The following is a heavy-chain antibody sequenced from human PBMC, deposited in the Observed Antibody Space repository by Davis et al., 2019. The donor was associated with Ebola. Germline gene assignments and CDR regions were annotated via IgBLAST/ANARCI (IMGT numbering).Heavy chain of an antibody. V-gene: IGHV3-23*01. CDR1: GFTFSIYV. CDR3: AKSGRGFDS. J-gene: IGHJ4*02. Sequence: PGGSLRLSCAASGFTFSIYVMDWVRQAPGKGLEWVSRISGSGSSTYYADSVKGRFTISRDNSKSTLYLHMDSLRAEDTAIYYCAKSGRGFDSWGQGTLVTVSS. D-gene: IGHD1-14*01. CDR2: ISGSGSST.